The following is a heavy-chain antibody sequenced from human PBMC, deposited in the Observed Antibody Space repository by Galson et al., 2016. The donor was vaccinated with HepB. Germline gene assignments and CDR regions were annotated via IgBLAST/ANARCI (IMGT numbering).Heavy chain of an antibody. J-gene: IGHJ6*02. CDR3: AKGPPPGFGNYYHYNGMDV. D-gene: IGHD3-10*01. CDR1: QLTLTNNA. V-gene: IGHV3-23*01. Sequence: SLRLSCAASQLTLTNNAMSWIRQAPGKGLEWVATIRGNAGEAYYVDSVKGRFTISRDNSENRLYLQMSSLRVDDTAVYYCAKGPPPGFGNYYHYNGMDVWGQGTTVTVSS. CDR2: IRGNAGEA.